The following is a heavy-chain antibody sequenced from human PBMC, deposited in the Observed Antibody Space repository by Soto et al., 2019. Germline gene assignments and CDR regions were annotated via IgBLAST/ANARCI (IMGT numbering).Heavy chain of an antibody. J-gene: IGHJ6*02. CDR3: ARLQYHYDSNYGMDV. V-gene: IGHV4-59*08. Sequence: PSETLSLTCTVSGGSISSYYWSWIRQPPGKGLEWIGYIYYSGSTNYNPSLKSRVTISVDTSKNQFSLKLSSVTAADTAVYYCARLQYHYDSNYGMDVWGQGTTVTVSS. D-gene: IGHD3-16*01. CDR1: GGSISSYY. CDR2: IYYSGST.